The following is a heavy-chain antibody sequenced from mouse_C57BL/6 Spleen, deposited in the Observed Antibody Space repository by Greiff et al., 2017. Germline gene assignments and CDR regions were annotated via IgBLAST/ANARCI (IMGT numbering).Heavy chain of an antibody. CDR3: ARGAYYSNYEGFAY. D-gene: IGHD2-5*01. V-gene: IGHV3-1*01. Sequence: EVHLVESGPGMVKPSQSLSLTCTVTGYSITSGYDWHWIRHFPGNKLEWMGYISYSGSTNYNPSLKSRISITHDTSKNHFFLKLNSVTTEDTATYYCARGAYYSNYEGFAYWGQGTLVTVSA. CDR1: GYSITSGYD. CDR2: ISYSGST. J-gene: IGHJ3*01.